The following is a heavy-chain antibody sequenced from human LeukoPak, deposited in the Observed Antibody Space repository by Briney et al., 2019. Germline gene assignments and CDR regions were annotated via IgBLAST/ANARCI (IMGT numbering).Heavy chain of an antibody. CDR1: GGSISSSSYY. D-gene: IGHD3-3*01. Sequence: SETLSLTCTVSGGSISSSSYYWGWIRQPPGKGLEWIGSIYYSGSTYYNPSLKSRVTISVDTSKNQFSLKLSSVTAADTAVYYCARRGDFWSGGGRGAFDIRGQGTMVTVSS. CDR2: IYYSGST. J-gene: IGHJ3*02. V-gene: IGHV4-39*01. CDR3: ARRGDFWSGGGRGAFDI.